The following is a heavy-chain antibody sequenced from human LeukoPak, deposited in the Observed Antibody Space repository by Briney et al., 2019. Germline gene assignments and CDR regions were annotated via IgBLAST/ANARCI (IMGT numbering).Heavy chain of an antibody. CDR1: GFTFEDYT. CDR2: VSWDGTT. CDR3: VKDLSYESSGYVFDS. D-gene: IGHD3-22*01. Sequence: GGSLRLSCAASGFTFEDYTMHWVRQAPGKTLEWVSPVSWDGTTYYTDSVKGRFTISRDNSKNSLYLQMDTLRSEDTAFYYCVKDLSYESSGYVFDSWGQGTLVTVSS. J-gene: IGHJ4*02. V-gene: IGHV3-43*01.